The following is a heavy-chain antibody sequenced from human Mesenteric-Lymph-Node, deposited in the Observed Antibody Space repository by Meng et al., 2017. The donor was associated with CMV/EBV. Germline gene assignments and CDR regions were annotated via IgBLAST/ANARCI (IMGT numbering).Heavy chain of an antibody. J-gene: IGHJ4*02. CDR1: GASISAHY. CDR2: VFYSGTT. V-gene: IGHV4-59*11. D-gene: IGHD5-18*01. CDR3: ASSELQTSYGQSHHTFFKH. Sequence: SETLSLTCSVSGASISAHYWSWIRQRPGKGLEWIGYVFYSGTTKFSPSLNSRVSISLDTSKSQFSLKLTSVTAADTAVYFCASSELQTSYGQSHHTFFKHWGRGSLVTVSS.